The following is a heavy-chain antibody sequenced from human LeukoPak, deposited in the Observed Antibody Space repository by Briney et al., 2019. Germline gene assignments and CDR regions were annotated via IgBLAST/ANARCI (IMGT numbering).Heavy chain of an antibody. V-gene: IGHV3-30*04. Sequence: PGGSLRLSCAASGFTFSSYAMHWVRQAPGKGLEWVAVISYDGSNKYYADSAKGRFTISRDNSKNTLYLQMNSLRAEDTAVYYCARARATAAQKSVNYYYGMDVWGQGTTVTVSS. D-gene: IGHD2-2*01. J-gene: IGHJ6*02. CDR2: ISYDGSNK. CDR3: ARARATAAQKSVNYYYGMDV. CDR1: GFTFSSYA.